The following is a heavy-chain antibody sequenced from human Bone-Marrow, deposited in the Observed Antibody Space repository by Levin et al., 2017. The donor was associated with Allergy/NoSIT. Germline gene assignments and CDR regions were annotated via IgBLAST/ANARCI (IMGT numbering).Heavy chain of an antibody. CDR2: INPNSGGP. CDR1: GYTFNNYY. D-gene: IGHD3-16*02. V-gene: IGHV1-2*06. CDR3: ARDVDDDVWGSFRFDAMDV. Sequence: ASVKVSCKTSGYTFNNYYIHWVRQAPGQGLEWMGRINPNSGGPNYAHKFQGRVTMTRDTSISTAYMELSRLTSDDTAVYFCARDVDDDVWGSFRFDAMDVWGQGSTVIVSS. J-gene: IGHJ6*02.